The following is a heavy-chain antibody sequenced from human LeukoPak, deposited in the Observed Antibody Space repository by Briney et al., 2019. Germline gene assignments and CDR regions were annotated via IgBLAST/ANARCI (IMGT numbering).Heavy chain of an antibody. V-gene: IGHV3-33*01. J-gene: IGHJ4*02. D-gene: IGHD2-2*01. CDR2: IRYDGSTQ. CDR1: GFTFSYYG. CDR3: ARDDCSSTTCYAY. Sequence: PGGSLRLSCAASGFTFSYYGMHWVRQAPGKGLEWVAGIRYDGSTQYYADSVKGRFTISRDNPRNTLYLQMNSLRAEDTAVYYCARDDCSSTTCYAYWGQGTLVTVSS.